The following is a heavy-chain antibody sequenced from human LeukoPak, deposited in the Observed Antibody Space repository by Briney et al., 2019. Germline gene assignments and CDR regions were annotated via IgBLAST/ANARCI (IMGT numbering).Heavy chain of an antibody. D-gene: IGHD3-10*01. V-gene: IGHV4-39*07. CDR3: ARSLRLIISWFDP. Sequence: PSETLSLTCTVSGGSISSSSYYWGWIRQPPGKGLEWIGSIYYSGSTYYNPSLKSRVTISVDTSKNQFSLKLSSVSAADTAVYYCARSLRLIISWFDPWGQGTLVTVSS. CDR2: IYYSGST. CDR1: GGSISSSSYY. J-gene: IGHJ5*02.